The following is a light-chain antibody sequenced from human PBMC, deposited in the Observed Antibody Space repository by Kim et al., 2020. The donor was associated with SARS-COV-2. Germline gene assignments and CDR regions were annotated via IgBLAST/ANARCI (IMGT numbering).Light chain of an antibody. CDR2: QDS. J-gene: IGLJ2*01. CDR1: KLGDKY. Sequence: PGQTTSISCSGDKLGDKYGCWYQQKPGQSPVLVIYQDSKRPSGIPDRFSASNSGNTATLTIRGNQAMDEADYYCQAWDSSTVVFGGGTQLTVL. V-gene: IGLV3-1*01. CDR3: QAWDSSTVV.